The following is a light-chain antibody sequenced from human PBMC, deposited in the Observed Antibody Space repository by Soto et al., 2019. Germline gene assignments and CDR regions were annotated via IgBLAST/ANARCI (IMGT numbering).Light chain of an antibody. CDR1: SSDLGDYNY. J-gene: IGLJ1*01. V-gene: IGLV2-14*01. Sequence: QLVLTQPASVSGSPGQSITISCTGTSSDLGDYNYVSWYQLHPGEAPKLMIYDVTNRPSGVSNRFSGSKSGNTASLTISGLQAEDETDYYCSSYTSTNTLVFGTGTKVTVL. CDR2: DVT. CDR3: SSYTSTNTLV.